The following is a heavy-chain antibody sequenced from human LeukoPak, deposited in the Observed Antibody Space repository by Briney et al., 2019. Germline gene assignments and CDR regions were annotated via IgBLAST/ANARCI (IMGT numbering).Heavy chain of an antibody. J-gene: IGHJ6*03. CDR2: IYNSWTT. D-gene: IGHD1-26*01. V-gene: IGHV4-61*02. CDR1: GDSVSSGSNY. Sequence: SETLSLTCTVSGDSVSSGSNYWSWIRQPAGKGLEWIGRIYNSWTTNYNPSLKSRVTISVDTSKNQFSLKLSSVTAADTAVYYCARVPRGSTVGALPYFYYYMDVWGKGTTVIVSS. CDR3: ARVPRGSTVGALPYFYYYMDV.